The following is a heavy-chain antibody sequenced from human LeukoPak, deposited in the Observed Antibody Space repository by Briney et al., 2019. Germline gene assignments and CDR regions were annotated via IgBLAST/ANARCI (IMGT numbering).Heavy chain of an antibody. CDR3: AKDVSRWAFDI. J-gene: IGHJ3*02. V-gene: IGHV3-23*01. CDR1: GFTFGSND. CDR2: IRSSGSPT. D-gene: IGHD6-13*01. Sequence: GGSLRLSCVASGFTFGSNDMSWVRQAPGKGLEWVSSIRSSGSPTYYAASVRGRFTISRDNSKNTLYLQMNSLRAEDTAVYYCAKDVSRWAFDIWGQGTRVTVSS.